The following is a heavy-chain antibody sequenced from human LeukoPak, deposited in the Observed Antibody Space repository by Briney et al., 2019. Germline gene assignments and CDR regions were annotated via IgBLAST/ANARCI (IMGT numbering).Heavy chain of an antibody. J-gene: IGHJ5*02. Sequence: SVKVSCKASGGTFSSYAISWVRQAPGQGLEWMGGIIPIFGTANYAQKFQGRVTITTDESTSTAYMEPSSLRSEDTAVYYCARSYVEWFDPWGQGTLVTVSS. D-gene: IGHD1-1*01. CDR3: ARSYVEWFDP. V-gene: IGHV1-69*05. CDR1: GGTFSSYA. CDR2: IIPIFGTA.